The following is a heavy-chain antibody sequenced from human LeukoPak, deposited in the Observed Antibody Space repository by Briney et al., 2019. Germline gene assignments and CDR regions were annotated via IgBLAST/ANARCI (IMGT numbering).Heavy chain of an antibody. V-gene: IGHV3-11*01. Sequence: PGGSLRLSCAASGLTFSDYYMSWIRQAPGKGLEWVSYISSSGSTIYYADSVKGRFTISRDNAKNSLYLQMNSLRAEDTAVYYCARDDYDNSGFYRGDYWGQGTLVTVSS. CDR2: ISSSGSTI. CDR3: ARDDYDNSGFYRGDY. J-gene: IGHJ4*02. CDR1: GLTFSDYY. D-gene: IGHD3-22*01.